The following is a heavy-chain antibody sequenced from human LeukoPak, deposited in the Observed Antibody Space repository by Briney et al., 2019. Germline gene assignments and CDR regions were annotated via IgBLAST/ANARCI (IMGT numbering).Heavy chain of an antibody. V-gene: IGHV4-38-2*02. CDR3: ARAAVRGVETFDY. J-gene: IGHJ4*02. CDR2: IYHSGST. D-gene: IGHD3-10*01. Sequence: SETLSLTCIVSGYSISSGYYWGWIRQPPGKGLEWIGSIYHSGSTYYNPSLKSRVTISVDTSKNQFSLKLSSVTAADTAVYYCARAAVRGVETFDYWGQGTLVTVSS. CDR1: GYSISSGYY.